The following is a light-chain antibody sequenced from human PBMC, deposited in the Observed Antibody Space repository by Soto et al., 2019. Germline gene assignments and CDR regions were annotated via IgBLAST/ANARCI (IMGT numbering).Light chain of an antibody. CDR1: QSISSN. CDR3: QQYNNSPLYT. Sequence: IVMTQSAATLTVYPGERATLSCRASQSISSNLAWYQQKPGQAPRLLIYGASTRATGIPARFSGSGSGSGTEFTLTITSLQSEDVAVYYCQQYNNSPLYTFGQGTKLEIK. CDR2: GAS. J-gene: IGKJ2*01. V-gene: IGKV3-15*01.